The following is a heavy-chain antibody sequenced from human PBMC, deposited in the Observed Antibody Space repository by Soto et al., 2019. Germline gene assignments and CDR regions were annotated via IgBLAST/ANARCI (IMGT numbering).Heavy chain of an antibody. CDR2: MKQDGIEK. V-gene: IGHV3-7*03. CDR3: ARNPPMTRGNGMDV. D-gene: IGHD3-10*01. CDR1: GFTFSSYW. Sequence: EVQLVESGGGLVQPGGSLRLSCAASGFTFSSYWMSCVRQAPGKGLEWVANMKQDGIEKYYVDSVKGRFTISRDNAKNSLYLQMNSLRAEDTAVYYCARNPPMTRGNGMDVWGQGTTVTVSS. J-gene: IGHJ6*02.